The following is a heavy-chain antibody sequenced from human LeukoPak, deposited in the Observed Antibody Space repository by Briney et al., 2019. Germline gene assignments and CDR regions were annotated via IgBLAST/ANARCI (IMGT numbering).Heavy chain of an antibody. V-gene: IGHV4-61*02. CDR3: ARDYYDSSASINWFDL. CDR2: LYTDGST. J-gene: IGHJ5*02. Sequence: SETLSLTCTVSGGSITSGIYYWGWIRQPAGKGLEWIGRLYTDGSTRYNPALKSRVTISVDKSKKQFSLKLSSVTAADTAVYYCARDYYDSSASINWFDLWGQGTLVTVSS. D-gene: IGHD3-22*01. CDR1: GGSITSGIYY.